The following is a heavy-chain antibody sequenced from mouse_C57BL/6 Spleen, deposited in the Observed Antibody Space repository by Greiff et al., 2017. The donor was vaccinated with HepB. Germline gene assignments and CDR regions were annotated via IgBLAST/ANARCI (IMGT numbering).Heavy chain of an antibody. V-gene: IGHV1-7*01. Sequence: VQLQQSGADLAKPGASVKLSCKASGYTFTSYWMHWVKQRHGQGLEWIGYINPSSGYTKYNQKFKDKATLTADKSSSTAYMQLSSLTYEDSAVYYCARWTNGDWYFDVWGTGTTVTVSS. CDR2: INPSSGYT. CDR1: GYTFTSYW. CDR3: ARWTNGDWYFDV. J-gene: IGHJ1*03.